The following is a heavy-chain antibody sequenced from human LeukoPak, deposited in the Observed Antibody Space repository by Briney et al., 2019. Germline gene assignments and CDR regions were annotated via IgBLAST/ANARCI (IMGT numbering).Heavy chain of an antibody. CDR1: GGSISSSSYY. J-gene: IGHJ4*02. V-gene: IGHV4-39*01. Sequence: PSETLSLTCTVSGGSISSSSYYWGWIRQPPGKGLEWIGSIYYSGSTYYNPSLKSRVTISVDTSKNQFSLKLSPVTAADTAVYYCARLYTGNEMYYLDSGAREPWSTS. D-gene: IGHD1-26*01. CDR2: IYYSGST. CDR3: ARLYTGNEMYYLDS.